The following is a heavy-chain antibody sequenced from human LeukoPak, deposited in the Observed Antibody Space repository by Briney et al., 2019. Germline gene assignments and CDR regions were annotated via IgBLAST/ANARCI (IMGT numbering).Heavy chain of an antibody. Sequence: SETLSLTCAVYGGSFSGYYWSWIRQPPGKGLEWIGEISHSGSTNYNPSLKSRVTISVDTSKNQFSLKLSSVTAADTAVYYCARGVGFTFGGVIVRYYNYYMDVWGKGTTVTVSS. J-gene: IGHJ6*03. V-gene: IGHV4-34*01. CDR1: GGSFSGYY. CDR2: ISHSGST. CDR3: ARGVGFTFGGVIVRYYNYYMDV. D-gene: IGHD3-16*02.